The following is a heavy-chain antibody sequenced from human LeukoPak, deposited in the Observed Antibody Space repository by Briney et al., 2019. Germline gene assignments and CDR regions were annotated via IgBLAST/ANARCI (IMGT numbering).Heavy chain of an antibody. CDR2: ISGSGGST. D-gene: IGHD6-13*01. V-gene: IGHV3-23*01. CDR3: ARPTIAAAANDAFDI. J-gene: IGHJ3*02. CDR1: GFTFSSYA. Sequence: GGSLRLSCAASGFTFSSYAMSWVRQAPGKGLEWVSAISGSGGSTCYADSVKGRFTISRDNAKNSLYLQMNSLRAEDTAVYYCARPTIAAAANDAFDIWGQGTMVTVSS.